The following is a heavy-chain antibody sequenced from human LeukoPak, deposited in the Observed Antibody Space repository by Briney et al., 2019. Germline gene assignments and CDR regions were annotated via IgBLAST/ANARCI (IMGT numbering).Heavy chain of an antibody. V-gene: IGHV1-8*03. CDR3: ARGVSSSWYDYYYYMDV. Sequence: ASVKVSCKASGYTFTGYYMHWVRQAPGQGLEWMGWMNPNSGNTGYAQKFQGRVTITRNTSISTAYMELSSLRSEDTAVYYCARGVSSSWYDYYYYMDVWGKGTTVTVSS. D-gene: IGHD6-13*01. J-gene: IGHJ6*03. CDR2: MNPNSGNT. CDR1: GYTFTGYY.